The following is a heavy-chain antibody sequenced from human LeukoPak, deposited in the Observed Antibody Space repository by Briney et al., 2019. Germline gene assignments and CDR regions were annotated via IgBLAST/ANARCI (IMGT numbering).Heavy chain of an antibody. CDR3: ARDFTNQEVDYGGRFDYYYMDV. Sequence: GGSLRLSCAASGFTLTNYNMNWVRQAPGKGLEWLSSISSSSNYIYYADSVKGRFTISRDNAKNSLYLQMNSLRAEDTAVYYCARDFTNQEVDYGGRFDYYYMDVWGKGTTVTISS. CDR2: ISSSSNYI. J-gene: IGHJ6*03. CDR1: GFTLTNYN. D-gene: IGHD4-23*01. V-gene: IGHV3-21*01.